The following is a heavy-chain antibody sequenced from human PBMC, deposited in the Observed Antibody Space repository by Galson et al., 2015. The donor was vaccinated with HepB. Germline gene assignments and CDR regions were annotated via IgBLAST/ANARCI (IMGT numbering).Heavy chain of an antibody. D-gene: IGHD3-10*01. CDR1: GFTFSNYA. CDR3: AKGFLGSLDI. J-gene: IGHJ3*02. CDR2: ISDSGDRK. Sequence: SLRLSCAASGFTFSNYAMIWVRQSPGKRLEWLSEISDSGDRKYYADSVKGRFTVFRDNSNNILYVQLNRLRVEDAAMYYCAKGFLGSLDIWGQGTLVTVSS. V-gene: IGHV3-23*01.